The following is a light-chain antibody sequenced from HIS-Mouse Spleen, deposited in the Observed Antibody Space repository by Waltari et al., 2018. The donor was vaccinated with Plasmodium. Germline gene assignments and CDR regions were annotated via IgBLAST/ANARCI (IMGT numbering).Light chain of an antibody. CDR3: AAWDDSLNGPV. Sequence: QSVLTQPPSASGTPGQRVTISCSGSSSNIGSNTVNCYQQLPGTAPKLLIYSINPRPSGGPDRFPGSKTCTSASLAISGLQSEDEADYYCAAWDDSLNGPVFGGGTKLTVL. CDR2: SIN. CDR1: SSNIGSNT. V-gene: IGLV1-44*01. J-gene: IGLJ2*01.